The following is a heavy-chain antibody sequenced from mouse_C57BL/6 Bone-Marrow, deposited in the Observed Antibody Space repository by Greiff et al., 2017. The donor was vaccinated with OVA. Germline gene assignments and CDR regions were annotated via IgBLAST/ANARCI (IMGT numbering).Heavy chain of an antibody. CDR3: ARLLWYPYWYFDV. J-gene: IGHJ1*03. D-gene: IGHD2-1*01. V-gene: IGHV1-18*01. Sequence: VQLQQSGPELVKPGASVKIPCKASGYTFTDYNMDWVKQSHGKSLEWIGDINPNNGGTIYNQKFKGKATLTVDKSSSTAYMELRSLTSEDTAVYYCARLLWYPYWYFDVWGTGTTVTGSS. CDR2: INPNNGGT. CDR1: GYTFTDYN.